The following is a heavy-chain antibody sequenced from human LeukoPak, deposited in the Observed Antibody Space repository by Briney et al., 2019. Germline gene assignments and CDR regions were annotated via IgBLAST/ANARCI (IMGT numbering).Heavy chain of an antibody. CDR3: ARGYYGSGSYSDY. CDR2: INHSGST. CDR1: GGSFSGYY. V-gene: IGHV4-34*01. J-gene: IGHJ4*02. D-gene: IGHD3-10*01. Sequence: SETLSLTCAVYGGSFSGYYWSWIRQPPGKGLEWIGEINHSGSTNYNPSLKSRVTISVDTSKNQFSLKLSSVTAADTAVYYCARGYYGSGSYSDYWGQGTLVTVSS.